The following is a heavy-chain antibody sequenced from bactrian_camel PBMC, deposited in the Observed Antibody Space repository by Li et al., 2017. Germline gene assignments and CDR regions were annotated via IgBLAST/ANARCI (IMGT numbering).Heavy chain of an antibody. Sequence: QLVESGGGSVQAGGSLRLSCAASGSTNRNYCMGWFRQAPGKEREGVAAIDNGGGTSYADAVKGRFTISRDNSDNRLYLQMDNLKAEDTALYYCATGMGWFDYWGQGTQVTVS. CDR2: IDNGGGT. V-gene: IGHV3S53*01. J-gene: IGHJ4*01. CDR3: ATGMGWFDY. D-gene: IGHD3*01. CDR1: GSTNRNYC.